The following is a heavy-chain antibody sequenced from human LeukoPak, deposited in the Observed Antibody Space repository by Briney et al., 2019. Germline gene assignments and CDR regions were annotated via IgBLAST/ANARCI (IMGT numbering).Heavy chain of an antibody. CDR1: NYTFTSYG. V-gene: IGHV1-2*02. CDR2: INPNSGGT. D-gene: IGHD2-2*02. J-gene: IGHJ4*02. Sequence: ASVKVSCKASNYTFTSYGISWVRQAPGQGLEWMGWINPNSGGTNYAQKFQGRVTMTRDTSISTAYMELSRLRSDDTAVYYCARDPPLGYCSSTSCNNFDYWGQGTLVTVSS. CDR3: ARDPPLGYCSSTSCNNFDY.